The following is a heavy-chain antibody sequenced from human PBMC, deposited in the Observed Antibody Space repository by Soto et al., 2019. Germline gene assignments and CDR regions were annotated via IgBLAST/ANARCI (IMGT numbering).Heavy chain of an antibody. Sequence: LRLSCAASGFTFSSYGMHWVRQAPGKGLEWVAVIWYDGSNKYYADSVKGRFTISRDNSKNTLYLQMNSLRAEDTAVYYCARVLNYYDSSGYSDAFEIWGQGTMVTVSS. V-gene: IGHV3-33*01. CDR2: IWYDGSNK. CDR1: GFTFSSYG. D-gene: IGHD3-22*01. CDR3: ARVLNYYDSSGYSDAFEI. J-gene: IGHJ3*02.